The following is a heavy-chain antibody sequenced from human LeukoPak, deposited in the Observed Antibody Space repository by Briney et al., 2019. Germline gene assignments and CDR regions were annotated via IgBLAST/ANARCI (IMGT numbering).Heavy chain of an antibody. V-gene: IGHV4-34*01. J-gene: IGHJ4*02. CDR2: INHSGST. D-gene: IGHD5-18*01. CDR3: ARVTAMAYYLDY. Sequence: SETLSLTCAVYGGSFSGYYWSWIRQPPGKGLEWIGEINHSGSTNYNPSLKSRVTISVDTSKNQFSLKLSSVTAADTAVYYCARVTAMAYYLDYCGQGTLVTVSS. CDR1: GGSFSGYY.